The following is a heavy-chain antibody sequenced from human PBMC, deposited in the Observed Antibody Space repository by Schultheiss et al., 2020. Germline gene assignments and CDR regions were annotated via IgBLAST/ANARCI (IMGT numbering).Heavy chain of an antibody. D-gene: IGHD5/OR15-5a*01. CDR1: GGSISSYF. Sequence: SQTLSLTCTVSGGSISSYFWSWIRQPAGKGLEWIGRIYTSGSTNYNPSLKSRVTISVDTSKNQFSLKLSSVTAADTAVYYCARVGLRSWFDPWGQGTLVTVSS. V-gene: IGHV4-4*07. J-gene: IGHJ5*02. CDR3: ARVGLRSWFDP. CDR2: IYTSGST.